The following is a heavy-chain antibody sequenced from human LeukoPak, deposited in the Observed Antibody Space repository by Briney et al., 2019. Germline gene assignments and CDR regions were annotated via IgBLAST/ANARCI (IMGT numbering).Heavy chain of an antibody. CDR2: IYHSGII. CDR3: ARHYDSSGYYSSFDY. D-gene: IGHD3-22*01. V-gene: IGHV4-59*08. J-gene: IGHJ4*02. Sequence: SETLSLTCTVSGGSISSYYWSWIRQPPGKGLEWIGSIYHSGIIYYNPSLKSRVTISVDTSKNQFSLKLSSVTAADTAVYYCARHYDSSGYYSSFDYWGQGTLVTVSS. CDR1: GGSISSYY.